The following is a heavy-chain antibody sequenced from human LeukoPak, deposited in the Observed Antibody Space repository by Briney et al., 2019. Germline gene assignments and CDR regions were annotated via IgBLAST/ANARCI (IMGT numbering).Heavy chain of an antibody. CDR3: ARDRGIGGYSYGPFDY. CDR2: IKHDGSED. D-gene: IGHD5-12*01. CDR1: EFIFSNYW. V-gene: IGHV3-7*01. J-gene: IGHJ4*01. Sequence: PGGSLRLSCETSEFIFSNYWMTWVRQAPGKGLQWVANIKHDGSEDYYVDSVRGRFTISRDDAKNSIYLQMNSLRVEDTAAYYCARDRGIGGYSYGPFDYWGHGTLVTVSS.